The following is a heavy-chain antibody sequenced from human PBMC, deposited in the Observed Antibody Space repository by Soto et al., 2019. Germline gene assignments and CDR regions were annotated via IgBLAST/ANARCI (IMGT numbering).Heavy chain of an antibody. Sequence: ASVKVSCKAPGYNFANYGITWVRQAPGQGLEWMGWISAYNGNINYAQRVRGRVTLTTDTSATTAYMELRSLGSDDTAVYYCARDLRRYCSNGVCDGMDVWGQGTTVTVSS. CDR3: ARDLRRYCSNGVCDGMDV. V-gene: IGHV1-18*01. CDR1: GYNFANYG. D-gene: IGHD2-8*01. J-gene: IGHJ6*02. CDR2: ISAYNGNI.